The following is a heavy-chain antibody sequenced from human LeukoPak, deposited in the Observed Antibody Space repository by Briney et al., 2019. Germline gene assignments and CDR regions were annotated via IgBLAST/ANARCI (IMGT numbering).Heavy chain of an antibody. CDR1: GYSFTNHW. CDR2: IYPGDSDT. V-gene: IGHV5-51*01. J-gene: IGHJ4*02. CDR3: ARRSLNYYDSSGFYFDS. D-gene: IGHD3-22*01. Sequence: GESLKISCKGSGYSFTNHWIGWVRQMPGKGLEWMGVIYPGDSDTRYSPSFQGQVTISADTSISTAYVQWNSLKSSDTAMYYCARRSLNYYDSSGFYFDSWGQRTLVTVSS.